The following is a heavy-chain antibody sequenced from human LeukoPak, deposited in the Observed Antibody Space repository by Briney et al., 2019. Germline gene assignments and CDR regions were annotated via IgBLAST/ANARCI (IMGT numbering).Heavy chain of an antibody. Sequence: SETLSLTCTVSDGSITNYDWSWVRQPPGKGLEFIGHVHYSGTANYNPSLKSRVTISVDTSKNQFSLKLSSVTAADTAVYYCARQAGYDILTGYSGFDPWGQGTLVTVSS. CDR2: VHYSGTA. D-gene: IGHD3-9*01. CDR1: DGSITNYD. CDR3: ARQAGYDILTGYSGFDP. J-gene: IGHJ5*02. V-gene: IGHV4-59*08.